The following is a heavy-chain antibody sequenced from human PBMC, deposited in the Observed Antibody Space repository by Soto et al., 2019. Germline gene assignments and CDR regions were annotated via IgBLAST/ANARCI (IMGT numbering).Heavy chain of an antibody. CDR2: ISSSSSTI. CDR1: GFTFSSYS. CDR3: ARDSGYSYGPLDY. Sequence: PGGPLRLSYAASGFTFSSYSMNWVRQAPGKGLEWVSYISSSSSTIYYADSVKGRFTISRDNAKNSLYLQMNSLRAEDTAVYYCARDSGYSYGPLDYWGQGTLVTVSS. D-gene: IGHD5-18*01. J-gene: IGHJ4*02. V-gene: IGHV3-48*01.